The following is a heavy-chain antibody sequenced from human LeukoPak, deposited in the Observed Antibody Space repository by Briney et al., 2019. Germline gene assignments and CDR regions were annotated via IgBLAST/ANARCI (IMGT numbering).Heavy chain of an antibody. CDR3: AKSRSDIVVVPAAIYYYYYYMDV. D-gene: IGHD2-2*01. CDR1: GFTFSSYA. CDR2: ISGSGGST. Sequence: GGSLRLSCAASGFTFSSYAMSWVRQAPGKGLEWVSAISGSGGSTYCADSVKGRFTISRDNSKNTLYLQMHSLRAEDTAVYYCAKSRSDIVVVPAAIYYYYYYMDVWGKGTTVTVSS. J-gene: IGHJ6*03. V-gene: IGHV3-23*01.